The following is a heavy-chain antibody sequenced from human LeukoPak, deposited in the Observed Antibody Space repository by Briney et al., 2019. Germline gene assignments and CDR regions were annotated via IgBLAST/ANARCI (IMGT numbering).Heavy chain of an antibody. CDR1: GYTFTGYC. V-gene: IGHV1-2*06. D-gene: IGHD3-22*01. J-gene: IGHJ3*01. CDR3: ARTYCYDSSGSRDAFDF. Sequence: ASVKVSCKASGYTFTGYCMHWVRQAPGQGLEWMGRINPNSGGTNYAQKFQGRVTTTRDTSISTAYMELSRLRSDDTSMYYCARTYCYDSSGSRDAFDFWGEGTMVTVSS. CDR2: INPNSGGT.